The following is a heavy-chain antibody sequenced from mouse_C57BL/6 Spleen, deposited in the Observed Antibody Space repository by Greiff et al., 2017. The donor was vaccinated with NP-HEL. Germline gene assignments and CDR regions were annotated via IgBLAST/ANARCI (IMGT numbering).Heavy chain of an antibody. V-gene: IGHV1-61*01. CDR3: ARGGWLLGDY. CDR1: GYTFTSYW. J-gene: IGHJ2*01. D-gene: IGHD2-3*01. Sequence: QAQLQQPGAELVRPGSSVKLSCKASGYTFTSYWMDWVKQRPGQGLEWIGNIYPSDSETHYNQKFKDKATLTVDKSSSTAYMQLSSLTSEDSAVYYCARGGWLLGDYWGQGTTLTVSS. CDR2: IYPSDSET.